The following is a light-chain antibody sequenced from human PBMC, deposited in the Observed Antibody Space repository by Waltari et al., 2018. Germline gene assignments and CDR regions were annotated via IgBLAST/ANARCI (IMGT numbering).Light chain of an antibody. CDR3: QQYNRFSP. Sequence: DTQLSQFPSTLAASVGDRVTINCRPREAINKWLAWYQQKPGKAPKVLIYDASTLQSGVPSRFSGSGSGTEFTLTIDSLQPDDFATYYCQQYNRFSPFGQGTNVEVK. CDR2: DAS. CDR1: EAINKW. V-gene: IGKV1-5*01. J-gene: IGKJ1*01.